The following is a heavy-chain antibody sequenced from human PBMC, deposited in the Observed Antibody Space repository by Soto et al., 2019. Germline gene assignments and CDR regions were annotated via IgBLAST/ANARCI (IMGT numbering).Heavy chain of an antibody. CDR1: GFTFSSYW. CDR3: ARVRIPAAGPTYFDY. D-gene: IGHD6-13*01. J-gene: IGHJ4*02. Sequence: GGSLRLSCAASGFTFSSYWMHWVRQAPGKGLIWVSRMNSDGSTTTYADSVKGRFTISRDNAKNTLYLQMNSLRVEDTAVYYCARVRIPAAGPTYFDYWGQGTLVTVSS. V-gene: IGHV3-74*03. CDR2: MNSDGSTT.